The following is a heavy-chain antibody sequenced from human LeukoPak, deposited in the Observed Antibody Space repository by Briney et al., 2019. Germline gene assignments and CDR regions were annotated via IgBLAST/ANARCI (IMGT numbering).Heavy chain of an antibody. Sequence: SETLFLTCTVSTGSLNSYFWTWVRQPAGKGLEWIGRVSGTGTAYSNPSLESRVIISLDTSRNQFSLKLMSVTAADTTVYYCARGKELTGTSGHYSFDFWGQGTLVSVSS. CDR1: TGSLNSYF. V-gene: IGHV4-4*07. CDR3: ARGKELTGTSGHYSFDF. J-gene: IGHJ4*02. D-gene: IGHD1-7*01. CDR2: VSGTGTA.